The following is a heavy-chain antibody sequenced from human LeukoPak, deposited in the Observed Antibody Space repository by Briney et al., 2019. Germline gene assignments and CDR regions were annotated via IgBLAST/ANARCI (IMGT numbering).Heavy chain of an antibody. CDR3: VRDPSEVGAL. V-gene: IGHV1-2*02. J-gene: IGHJ4*02. Sequence: ASVKVSCKASGYTFTGYYMHWVRQAPGQGLEWMGWINPNSGDTHYAQKFQGRVTMTRDTSISTAYMELSRLRSDDTAVYYCVRDPSEVGALWGQGTLVTVSS. CDR1: GYTFTGYY. D-gene: IGHD1-26*01. CDR2: INPNSGDT.